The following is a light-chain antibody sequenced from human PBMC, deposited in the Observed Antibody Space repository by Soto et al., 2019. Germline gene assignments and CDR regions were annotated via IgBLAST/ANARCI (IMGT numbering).Light chain of an antibody. Sequence: QSVLTQPASASGSPGQSISISCTGTSSDVGGYNYVSWYQQHPGKAPKLMIYDVSNRPSGVSNHFSGSKSGNTASLTISGLQAEDEADYYCSSYTSSSCYVFGTGTKVTVL. V-gene: IGLV2-14*01. CDR1: SSDVGGYNY. CDR2: DVS. CDR3: SSYTSSSCYV. J-gene: IGLJ1*01.